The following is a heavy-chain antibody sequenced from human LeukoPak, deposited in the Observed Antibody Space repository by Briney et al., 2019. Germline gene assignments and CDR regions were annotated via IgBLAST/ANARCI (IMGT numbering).Heavy chain of an antibody. V-gene: IGHV4-34*01. J-gene: IGHJ3*02. CDR3: ARGHSSGWYRCAFDI. D-gene: IGHD6-19*01. CDR2: INHSGST. Sequence: SETLSLTCAVYGGSFSGYYWSWIRQPPGKGLEWIGEINHSGSTNYNPSLKSRVTISVDTSKNQFSLKLSSVTAADTAVYYCARGHSSGWYRCAFDIWGQGTMVTVSS. CDR1: GGSFSGYY.